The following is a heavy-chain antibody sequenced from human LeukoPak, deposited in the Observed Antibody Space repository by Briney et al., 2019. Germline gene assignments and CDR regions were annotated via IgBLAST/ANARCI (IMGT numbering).Heavy chain of an antibody. D-gene: IGHD4-17*01. CDR1: GFTFSSYA. CDR2: ISGNGDGT. CDR3: AMIGGDYFIWYDY. V-gene: IGHV3-23*01. J-gene: IGHJ4*02. Sequence: GGSLRLSCAASGFTFSSYAMTWVRQAPGKGLEWVSAISGNGDGTYYADSVKGRFTISRDNSKNTLYLQMNSLRAEDTAVYYCAMIGGDYFIWYDYWGQGTLVTVSS.